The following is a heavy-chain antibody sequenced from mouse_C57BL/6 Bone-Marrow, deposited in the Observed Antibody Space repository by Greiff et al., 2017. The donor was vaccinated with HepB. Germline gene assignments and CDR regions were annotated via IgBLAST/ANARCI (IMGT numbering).Heavy chain of an antibody. CDR1: GFSFNTYA. V-gene: IGHV10-1*01. J-gene: IGHJ4*01. CDR2: IRSKSNNYAT. Sequence: ELQLVESGGGLVQPKGSLKLSCAASGFSFNTYAMNWVRQAPGKGLEWVARIRSKSNNYATYYADSVKDRFTISRDDSESMLYLQMNNLKTEDTAMYYCVRPHYYGSSWGYAMDYWGQGTSVTVSS. D-gene: IGHD1-1*01. CDR3: VRPHYYGSSWGYAMDY.